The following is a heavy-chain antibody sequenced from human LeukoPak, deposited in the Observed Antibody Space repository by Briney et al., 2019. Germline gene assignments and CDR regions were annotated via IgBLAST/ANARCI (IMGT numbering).Heavy chain of an antibody. CDR3: ARGGYGYTYGYGDY. V-gene: IGHV3-48*02. Sequence: GGSLRLSCAASGFTFDDYGMSWVRQAPGKGLEWVSYISGSSSTIYYADSVKGRFTISRDNAKNSLYLQMNSLRDEDTAVYYCARGGYGYTYGYGDYWGQGTLVTVSS. CDR1: GFTFDDYG. D-gene: IGHD5-18*01. CDR2: ISGSSSTI. J-gene: IGHJ4*02.